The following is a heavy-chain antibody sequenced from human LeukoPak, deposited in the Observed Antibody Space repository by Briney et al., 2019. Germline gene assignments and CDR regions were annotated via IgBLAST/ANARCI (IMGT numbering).Heavy chain of an antibody. CDR1: GFTFSSYS. J-gene: IGHJ4*02. V-gene: IGHV3-21*01. CDR3: ARGDFLSRCSSTSCYFYFDY. D-gene: IGHD2-2*01. CDR2: ISSSSSYI. Sequence: PGGSLRLSCAASGFTFSSYSMNWVRQAPGKGLEWVSSISSSSSYIYYADSVKGRFTISRDNAKNSLYLQMNSLRAEDTAVYYCARGDFLSRCSSTSCYFYFDYWGQGTLVTVS.